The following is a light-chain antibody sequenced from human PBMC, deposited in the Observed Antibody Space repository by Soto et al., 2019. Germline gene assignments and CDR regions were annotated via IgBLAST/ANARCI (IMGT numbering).Light chain of an antibody. Sequence: DIQLTQSPSFLSASVGDRVTITCRASQGISSYLAWYQQKPGKAPKLLIYAASTLQSGVPSRFTGSGSGTEFTLTISSLQPEDFATYYCQQLNSHPLTFGGGTKVEI. CDR1: QGISSY. CDR3: QQLNSHPLT. V-gene: IGKV1-9*01. CDR2: AAS. J-gene: IGKJ4*01.